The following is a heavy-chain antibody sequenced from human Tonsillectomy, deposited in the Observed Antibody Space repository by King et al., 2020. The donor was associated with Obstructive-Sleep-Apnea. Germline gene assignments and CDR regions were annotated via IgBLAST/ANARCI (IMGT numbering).Heavy chain of an antibody. CDR1: GFTFSDYY. CDR3: AGDGGPGGSAYYSEGDNFDY. CDR2: ISSSGSDT. J-gene: IGHJ4*02. V-gene: IGHV3-11*06. D-gene: IGHD3-22*01. Sequence: QVQLVESGGGLVKPGGSLRLSCATSGFTFSDYYMSWIRQAPGKGLEWVSYISSSGSDTNYDDSVKGRFTISRDNAKNLLYLQRNSLRAEDTAVYYCAGDGGPGGSAYYSEGDNFDYWGQGTLVTVSS.